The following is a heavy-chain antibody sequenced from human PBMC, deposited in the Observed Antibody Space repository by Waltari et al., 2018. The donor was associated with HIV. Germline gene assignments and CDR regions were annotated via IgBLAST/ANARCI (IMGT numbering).Heavy chain of an antibody. CDR2: IYYTGRA. D-gene: IGHD1-26*01. J-gene: IGHJ2*01. V-gene: IGHV4-39*01. CDR3: ARHALRVGAAYWNFDL. CDR1: GGSVSSRSYF. Sequence: QLQLQESGPGLVQPSETLSLTCTVSGGSVSSRSYFRVWICQPPGQGLEWVGRIYYTGRAYYNPSLKSRVTISVDTSKNQFSPKVTSVTAADTAVYCCARHALRVGAAYWNFDLWGCGTLVTVSS.